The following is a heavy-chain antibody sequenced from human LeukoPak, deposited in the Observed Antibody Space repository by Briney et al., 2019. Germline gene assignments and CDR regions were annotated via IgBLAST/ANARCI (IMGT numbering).Heavy chain of an antibody. J-gene: IGHJ4*02. V-gene: IGHV3-7*04. CDR1: GFPFSSYW. D-gene: IGHD5-24*01. CDR2: IKQDGSKK. Sequence: GGSLRLFCVASGFPFSSYWMTWVRQAPGKGLEWVANIKQDGSKKSYVDSVKGRFTISRDNAKNSLYLQMNSLRAEDTAIYYCTRVGYIDEGIDYWGQGTLVTVSS. CDR3: TRVGYIDEGIDY.